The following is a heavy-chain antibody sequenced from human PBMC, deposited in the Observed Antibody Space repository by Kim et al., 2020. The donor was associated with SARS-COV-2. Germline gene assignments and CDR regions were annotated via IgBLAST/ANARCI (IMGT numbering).Heavy chain of an antibody. Sequence: GGSLRLSCAASGFTFSSYAMSWVRQAPGKGLEWVSAISGSGGSTYYADSVKGRFTISRDNSKNTLYLQMNSLRAEDTAVYYCAKDRAGGFRELLWGEGWYLDYWGQGTLVTVSA. V-gene: IGHV3-23*01. J-gene: IGHJ4*02. CDR2: ISGSGGST. D-gene: IGHD3-10*01. CDR1: GFTFSSYA. CDR3: AKDRAGGFRELLWGEGWYLDY.